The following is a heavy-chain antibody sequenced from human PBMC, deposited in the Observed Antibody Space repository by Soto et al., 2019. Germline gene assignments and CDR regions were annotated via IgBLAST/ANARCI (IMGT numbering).Heavy chain of an antibody. D-gene: IGHD2-2*01. V-gene: IGHV2-70*11. CDR1: GFSLNTSGMS. CDR2: IDWDDDK. CDR3: ARTPDNLFVPPGIVFDY. J-gene: IGHJ4*02. Sequence: GATLVNPTQTLTLTCTFSGFSLNTSGMSVSWIRQPPGKALEWLARIDWDDDKYYNTSLKTRLTISKDTSKNQVVLTMTNVDPVDTATYYCARTPDNLFVPPGIVFDYWSQGTLDIGSS.